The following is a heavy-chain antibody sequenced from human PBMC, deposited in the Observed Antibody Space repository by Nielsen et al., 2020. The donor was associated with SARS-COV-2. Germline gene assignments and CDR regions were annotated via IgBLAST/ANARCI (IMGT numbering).Heavy chain of an antibody. J-gene: IGHJ4*02. CDR2: INSDGSST. Sequence: GESLKISCAASGFTFSSYWMHWVRQAPGKGLVWVSRINSDGSSTNYADSVKGRFTISRDNAKNTLYLQMNSLRAEDTAVYYCARGNGWGSYFDYWGQGTLVTVSS. CDR1: GFTFSSYW. V-gene: IGHV3-74*01. CDR3: ARGNGWGSYFDY. D-gene: IGHD7-27*01.